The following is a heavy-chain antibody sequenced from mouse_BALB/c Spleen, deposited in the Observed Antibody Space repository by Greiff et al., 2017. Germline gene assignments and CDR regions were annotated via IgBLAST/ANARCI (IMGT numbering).Heavy chain of an antibody. CDR3: ARGRDYDWFAY. CDR2: ISSGGST. V-gene: IGHV5-6-5*01. D-gene: IGHD2-4*01. Sequence: EVQRVESGGGLVKPGGSLKLSCAASGFTFSSYAMSWVRQTPEKRLEWVASISSGGSTYYPDSVKGRFTISRDNARNILYLQMSSLRSEDTAMYYCARGRDYDWFAYWGQGTLVTVSA. J-gene: IGHJ3*01. CDR1: GFTFSSYA.